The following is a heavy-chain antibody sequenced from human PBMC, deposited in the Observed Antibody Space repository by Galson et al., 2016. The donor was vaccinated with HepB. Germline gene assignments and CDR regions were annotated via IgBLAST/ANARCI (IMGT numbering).Heavy chain of an antibody. CDR1: GGSISSNNW. V-gene: IGHV4-4*02. J-gene: IGHJ6*02. CDR3: AKAARAGYYYYTAVDV. Sequence: SETLSLTCAVSGGSISSNNWWTWVRQPPGRGLEWIGEVYHSRTPNSHPSLKSPVTISVDRSKNQFSLKLTSVTAADTAMYYCAKAARAGYYYYTAVDVWGQGTTVTVSS. CDR2: VYHSRTP. D-gene: IGHD6-6*01.